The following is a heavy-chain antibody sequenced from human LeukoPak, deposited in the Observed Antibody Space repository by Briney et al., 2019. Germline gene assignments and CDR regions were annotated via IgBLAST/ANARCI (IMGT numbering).Heavy chain of an antibody. D-gene: IGHD1-1*01. CDR1: GFTFSSYA. CDR3: ARGWNDLFGVSGYYYYYGMDV. J-gene: IGHJ6*02. V-gene: IGHV3-30*04. CDR2: ISYDGSNK. Sequence: GGSLRLSCAASGFTFSSYAMHWVRQAPGKGLEWVAVISYDGSNKYYADSVKGRFTISRDNSKNTLYLQMNSLRAEDTAVYYCARGWNDLFGVSGYYYYYGMDVWGQGTTVTVS.